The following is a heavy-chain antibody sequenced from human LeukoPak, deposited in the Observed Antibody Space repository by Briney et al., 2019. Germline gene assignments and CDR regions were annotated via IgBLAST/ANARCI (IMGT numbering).Heavy chain of an antibody. CDR1: GFTFSDYY. CDR2: ISSSGSTI. J-gene: IGHJ4*02. CDR3: SRDHGYSYDY. Sequence: PGGSLRLSCAASGFTFSDYYMSWIRQAPGKGLEWVSYISSSGSTIYYADSVKGRFPISRDNPKNSLFLKINSLRAEDTAVYYCSRDHGYSYDYWGQGTLVTVSS. V-gene: IGHV3-11*04. D-gene: IGHD5-18*01.